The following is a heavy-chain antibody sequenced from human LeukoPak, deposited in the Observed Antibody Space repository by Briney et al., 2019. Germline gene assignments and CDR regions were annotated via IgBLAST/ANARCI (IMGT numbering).Heavy chain of an antibody. CDR2: IYYSGST. CDR3: ARGNDDFDI. V-gene: IGHV4-59*01. Sequence: PSETLSLTCTVSGGSISSDYWSWIRQPPGKGLEWIGYIYYSGSTNYNPSLKSRVTKSVDTSKNQFSLKLSSVTAADTAVYYCARGNDDFDIWGQGTMVTVSS. J-gene: IGHJ3*02. CDR1: GGSISSDY.